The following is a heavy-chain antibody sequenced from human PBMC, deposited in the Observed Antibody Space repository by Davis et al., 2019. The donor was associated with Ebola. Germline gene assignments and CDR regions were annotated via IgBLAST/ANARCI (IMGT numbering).Heavy chain of an antibody. CDR2: IKPDGSEK. V-gene: IGHV3-7*01. J-gene: IGHJ4*02. CDR1: GFTFSSYW. Sequence: GESLKISCAVSGFTFSSYWMSWVRQAPGKGLEWVANIKPDGSEKYYVDSVKGRFTISRDNAKNSLYLQMNSLRAEDTAVYYCARGPSTGNSFTYWGQGTLVTVSS. D-gene: IGHD6-13*01. CDR3: ARGPSTGNSFTY.